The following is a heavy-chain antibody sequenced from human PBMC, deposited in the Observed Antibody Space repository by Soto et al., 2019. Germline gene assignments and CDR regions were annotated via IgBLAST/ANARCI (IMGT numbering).Heavy chain of an antibody. CDR1: GGSFSSYY. Sequence: SETLSLTCTVSGGSFSSYYWSWIRQPPGKGLERIGYIYYSGSTNYNPPLKSRVTISVDTSKNQFSLKLSSVTAADTAVYYCARDWPQPGIAAAGDSYGMDVWGQGTTVTVSS. CDR2: IYYSGST. J-gene: IGHJ6*02. D-gene: IGHD6-13*01. V-gene: IGHV4-59*01. CDR3: ARDWPQPGIAAAGDSYGMDV.